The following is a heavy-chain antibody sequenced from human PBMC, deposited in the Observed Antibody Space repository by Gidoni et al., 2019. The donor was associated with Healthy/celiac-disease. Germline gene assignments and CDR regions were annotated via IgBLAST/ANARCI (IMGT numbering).Heavy chain of an antibody. CDR3: ARWGGYYDILTGYYRFDY. CDR2: IKQDGSEK. V-gene: IGHV3-7*01. CDR1: GFTFSSDW. D-gene: IGHD3-9*01. Sequence: VQLVESGGGLVQPGGSLRLSCAASGFTFSSDWMSWVRQAPGKGMEWVANIKQDGSEKYYVDSVKGRFTISRDNAKNSLYLQMNSLRDEDTAVYYCARWGGYYDILTGYYRFDYWGQGTLVTVSS. J-gene: IGHJ4*02.